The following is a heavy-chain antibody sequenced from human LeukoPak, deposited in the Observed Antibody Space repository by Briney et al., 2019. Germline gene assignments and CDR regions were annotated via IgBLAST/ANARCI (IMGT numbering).Heavy chain of an antibody. D-gene: IGHD5-18*01. V-gene: IGHV4-59*01. J-gene: IGHJ4*02. CDR2: IYYSGST. CDR1: GGSISSYY. Sequence: SETLSLTCTVSGGSISSYYWSWIRQPPGKGLEWIGYIYYSGSTNYNPSLKSRVTISVDTSKNQFSLKLSSVTAADTAVYYCARGPHVDTAMPYYFDCWGQGTLVTVSS. CDR3: ARGPHVDTAMPYYFDC.